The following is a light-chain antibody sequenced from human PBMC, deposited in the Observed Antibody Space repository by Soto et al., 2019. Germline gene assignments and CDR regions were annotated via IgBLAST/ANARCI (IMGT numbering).Light chain of an antibody. V-gene: IGKV1-5*03. CDR2: TAS. CDR1: QSISSW. J-gene: IGKJ2*01. CDR3: QQYNSYSYT. Sequence: DIQMTPSPSTLSASVGDRVTITCRASQSISSWLAWYRQKPGKAPKLLIYTASSLESEVPSRFSGSGSGTEFTPTISSLQPHDLATYSDQQYNSYSYTVGQGTKLEFK.